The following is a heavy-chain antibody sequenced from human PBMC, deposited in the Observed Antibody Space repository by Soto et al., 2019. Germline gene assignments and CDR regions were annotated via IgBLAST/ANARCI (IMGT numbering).Heavy chain of an antibody. CDR2: IYYSGRT. D-gene: IGHD2-21*02. J-gene: IGHJ4*02. CDR1: GESISSSSYY. V-gene: IGHV4-39*01. Sequence: SGTLALTCIVSGESISSSSYYWGWIRQPPGKGLEWIGSIYYSGRTYYNPSFKSRVTISIDTSMNQFSLKLSSVTATDTAVYYCARQRTTVVTQAYFDHWGQGALVTVSS. CDR3: ARQRTTVVTQAYFDH.